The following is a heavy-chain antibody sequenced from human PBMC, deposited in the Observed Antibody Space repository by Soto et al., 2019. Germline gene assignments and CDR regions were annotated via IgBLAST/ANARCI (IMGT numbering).Heavy chain of an antibody. CDR2: ISSSSSYI. CDR3: ARVPLYYYGMDV. Sequence: PGWSLRLSCAASGFTFSSYSMNWVRQAPGKGLEWVSSISSSSSYIYYADSVKGRFTISRDNAKNSLYLQMNSLRAEDTAVYYCARVPLYYYGMDVWGQGTTVTVSS. V-gene: IGHV3-21*01. CDR1: GFTFSSYS. J-gene: IGHJ6*02.